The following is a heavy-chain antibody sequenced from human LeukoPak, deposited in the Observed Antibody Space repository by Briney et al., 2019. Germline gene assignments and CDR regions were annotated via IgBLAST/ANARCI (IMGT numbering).Heavy chain of an antibody. D-gene: IGHD4/OR15-4a*01. CDR3: AREGAKDYYYGMDV. CDR2: IKQNGSEK. V-gene: IGHV3-7*01. Sequence: GGSLRLSCAASGFTFSSYWMSWVRQAPGKGLEWVANIKQNGSEKYYVDSVKGRFTISRDNAKNSLYLQMNSLRAEDTAVYYCAREGAKDYYYGMDVWGQGTTVTVSS. CDR1: GFTFSSYW. J-gene: IGHJ6*02.